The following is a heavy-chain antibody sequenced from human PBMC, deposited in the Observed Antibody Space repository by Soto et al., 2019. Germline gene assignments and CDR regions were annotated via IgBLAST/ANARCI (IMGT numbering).Heavy chain of an antibody. CDR1: GYTFTSYG. J-gene: IGHJ1*01. CDR2: ISAYNGNT. V-gene: IGHV1-18*01. D-gene: IGHD3-22*01. Sequence: ASVKVSCKSSGYTFTSYGISCVRQAPGQGLEWMGWISAYNGNTNYAQKLQGRVTMTTDTSTSTAYMELRSLRSDDTAVYYCARDLGGPFDSSGYYYRVYFQHWGQGTLVTVSS. CDR3: ARDLGGPFDSSGYYYRVYFQH.